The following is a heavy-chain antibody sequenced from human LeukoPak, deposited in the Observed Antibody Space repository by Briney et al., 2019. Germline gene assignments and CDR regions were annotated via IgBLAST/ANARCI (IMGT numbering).Heavy chain of an antibody. D-gene: IGHD1-26*01. Sequence: SETLSLTCTVSGGSISSGGYYWSWIRQHPGKGLEWIGYIYYSGSTYYNPSLKSRVTISVDTSKNQFSLKLSSVTAADTAVYYCARGEWDSYYYYGMDVWGQGTTVTVSS. CDR2: IYYSGST. CDR1: GGSISSGGYY. CDR3: ARGEWDSYYYYGMDV. J-gene: IGHJ6*02. V-gene: IGHV4-31*03.